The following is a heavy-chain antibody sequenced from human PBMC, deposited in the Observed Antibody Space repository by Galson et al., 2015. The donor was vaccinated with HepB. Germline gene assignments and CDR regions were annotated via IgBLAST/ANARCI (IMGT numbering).Heavy chain of an antibody. CDR1: GFTFNTSS. V-gene: IGHV3-74*01. CDR2: INSDGSST. Sequence: SLRLSCAASGFTFNTSSMHWVRQAPGRGLVWVSRINSDGSSTSYADSVKGRFTISRDNAKNSLYLQMNSLRAEDTALYYCARDVAVAVVGSFDIWGQGTMVTVSS. D-gene: IGHD6-19*01. J-gene: IGHJ3*02. CDR3: ARDVAVAVVGSFDI.